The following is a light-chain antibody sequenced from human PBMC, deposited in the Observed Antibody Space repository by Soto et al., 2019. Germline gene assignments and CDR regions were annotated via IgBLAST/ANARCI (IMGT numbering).Light chain of an antibody. V-gene: IGKV3-20*01. CDR1: QSVSSSY. CDR2: GAS. CDR3: QQDGKPPRT. J-gene: IGKJ1*01. Sequence: EIVLTQSPGTLSLSPGERATLSCRASQSVSSSYLAWYQQKPGQAPRLLIYGASSRATGIPDKFSGSGSGTDFTFTLSRLGPEDFARLYFQQDGKPPRTFGQGTKVEIK.